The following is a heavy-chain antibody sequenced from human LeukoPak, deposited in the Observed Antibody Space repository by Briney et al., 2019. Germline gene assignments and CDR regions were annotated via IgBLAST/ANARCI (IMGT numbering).Heavy chain of an antibody. CDR1: GFTFSSYG. V-gene: IGHV3-23*01. J-gene: IGHJ4*02. D-gene: IGHD4-23*01. CDR3: ARDYGGSSPFDY. Sequence: GGTLRLSCAASGFTFSSYGMSWVRQAPGKGLEWVSAISGSGGSTYYADSVKGRFTISRDNSKNTLYLQMNSLRAEDTAVYYCARDYGGSSPFDYWGQGTLVTVSS. CDR2: ISGSGGST.